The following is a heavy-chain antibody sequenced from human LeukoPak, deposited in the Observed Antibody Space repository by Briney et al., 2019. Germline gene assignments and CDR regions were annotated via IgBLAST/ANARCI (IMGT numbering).Heavy chain of an antibody. CDR3: ARKADCSGGSCYSPAGY. CDR2: INAGNGNT. V-gene: IGHV1-3*01. Sequence: PEASVKVSCKASGYTFTSYAMHRVRQAPGQRLEWMGWINAGNGNTKYSQKFQGRVTITRDTSASTAYMELSSLRSEDTAVYYCARKADCSGGSCYSPAGYWGQGTLVTVSS. D-gene: IGHD2-15*01. CDR1: GYTFTSYA. J-gene: IGHJ4*02.